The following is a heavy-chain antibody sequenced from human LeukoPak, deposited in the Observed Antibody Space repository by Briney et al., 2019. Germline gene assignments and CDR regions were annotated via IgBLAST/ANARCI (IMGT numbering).Heavy chain of an antibody. J-gene: IGHJ4*02. D-gene: IGHD6-13*01. CDR2: INHSGST. CDR3: ARLTKQQLVRGDYFDY. V-gene: IGHV4-34*01. Sequence: SETLSLTCAVYGGSFSGYYWSWIRQPPGKGLEWIGEINHSGSTNYNPSLKSRVTISVDTSKNQFSLKLSSVTAADTAVYYCARLTKQQLVRGDYFDYWGQGTLVTVSS. CDR1: GGSFSGYY.